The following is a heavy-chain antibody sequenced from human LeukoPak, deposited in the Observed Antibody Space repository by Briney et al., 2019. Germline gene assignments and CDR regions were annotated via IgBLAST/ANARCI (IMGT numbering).Heavy chain of an antibody. CDR3: ARDIRSSGGVFDY. D-gene: IGHD3-16*01. Sequence: PERSLRLSCAASGFTFSSYAMHWVRQAPGKGLEWVAVISYDGSNKYYADSVKGRFTISRDNSKNTLYLQVNSLRAEDTSVYYCARDIRSSGGVFDYWGQGTLVTVSS. CDR1: GFTFSSYA. CDR2: ISYDGSNK. J-gene: IGHJ4*02. V-gene: IGHV3-30*04.